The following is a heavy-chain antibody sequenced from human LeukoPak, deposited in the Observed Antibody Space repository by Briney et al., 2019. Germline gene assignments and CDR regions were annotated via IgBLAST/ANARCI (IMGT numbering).Heavy chain of an antibody. D-gene: IGHD3-16*02. Sequence: GGSLRLSCAASGFTFSSYAMNWVRQAPGKGLEWVSSIRATGGNTYYADSVQGRFTISRDNAKHTLSLQMNSLRAEDTAVYYCAKDREGTYRPGTSDYWGQGTLVTVSS. CDR2: IRATGGNT. V-gene: IGHV3-23*01. CDR3: AKDREGTYRPGTSDY. J-gene: IGHJ4*02. CDR1: GFTFSSYA.